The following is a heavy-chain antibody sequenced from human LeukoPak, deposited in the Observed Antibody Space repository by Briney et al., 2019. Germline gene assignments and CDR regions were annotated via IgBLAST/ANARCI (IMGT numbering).Heavy chain of an antibody. CDR1: GGSISNYY. J-gene: IGHJ4*02. Sequence: SETLSLTCTVSGGSISNYYWSWIRRPPGKGLEWIGDINYSGSTNYNPSLKSRVTISIDTSKNQFSLKLSSVTAADTAVYYCARLDWYYYDSSGYWDDWGQGTLVTVSS. CDR3: ARLDWYYYDSSGYWDD. CDR2: INYSGST. V-gene: IGHV4-59*08. D-gene: IGHD3-22*01.